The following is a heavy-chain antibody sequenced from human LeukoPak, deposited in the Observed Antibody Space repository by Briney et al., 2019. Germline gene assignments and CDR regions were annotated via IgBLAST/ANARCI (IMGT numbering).Heavy chain of an antibody. D-gene: IGHD3-22*01. J-gene: IGHJ4*02. Sequence: GGSLRLSCAASGFTFSSYAMSWVRQAPGKGLEWVSVIYSGGSTYYADSVKGRFTISRDNSKNTLYLQMNSLRAEDTAMYYCARNDDSQNFDYWGQGTLVTVSS. CDR1: GFTFSSYA. V-gene: IGHV3-53*01. CDR2: IYSGGST. CDR3: ARNDDSQNFDY.